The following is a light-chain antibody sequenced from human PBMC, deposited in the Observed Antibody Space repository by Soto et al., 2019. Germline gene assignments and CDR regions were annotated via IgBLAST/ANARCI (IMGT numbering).Light chain of an antibody. V-gene: IGKV1-5*03. CDR3: QHYATFSRT. CDR2: FAS. CDR1: QSISSW. J-gene: IGKJ1*01. Sequence: DIQMTQSPSTLSAYVGDRVTITCRASQSISSWLAWYQQKPGKAPELLIFFASTLQNGVPSRFSGSGSGTEFTLTISSLQPDYSATYYCQHYATFSRTFGQGTKVEIK.